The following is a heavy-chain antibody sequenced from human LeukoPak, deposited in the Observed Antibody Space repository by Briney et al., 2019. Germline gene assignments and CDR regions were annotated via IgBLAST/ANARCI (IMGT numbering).Heavy chain of an antibody. J-gene: IGHJ1*01. D-gene: IGHD1-26*01. CDR1: GFTFSSNW. V-gene: IGHV3-74*01. CDR2: ISPDGSST. Sequence: GGSLRLSCAASGFTFSSNWMHWVRHAPGKGMVWVSRISPDGSSTSYADSVKGRFTISRDNAKNTLYLQMNGLGADDTAVYYCAKDGGSYTVPQHWGQGTLVTVSS. CDR3: AKDGGSYTVPQH.